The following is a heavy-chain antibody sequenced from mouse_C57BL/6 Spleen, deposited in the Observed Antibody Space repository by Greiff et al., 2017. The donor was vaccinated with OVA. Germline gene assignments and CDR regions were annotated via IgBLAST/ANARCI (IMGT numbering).Heavy chain of an antibody. CDR3: ARGRNYSAMDY. CDR2: IDTSDSYT. J-gene: IGHJ4*01. CDR1: GYTFTSYW. Sequence: QVQLQQSGAELVKPGASVKLSCKASGYTFTSYWMQWVKQRPGQGLEWIGEIDTSDSYTNYNQKFKGKATLTVDTSSSTAYMQLSSLTSEDSAVYYCARGRNYSAMDYWGQGTSVTVSS. V-gene: IGHV1-50*01.